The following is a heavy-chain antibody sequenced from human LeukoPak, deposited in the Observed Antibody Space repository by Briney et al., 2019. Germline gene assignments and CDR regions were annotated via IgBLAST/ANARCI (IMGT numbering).Heavy chain of an antibody. D-gene: IGHD3-10*01. CDR3: ARGLRDSLLWFGELPSSFDY. J-gene: IGHJ4*02. Sequence: GASVKVSCKASGYTFTGYYMHWVRQAPGQGLEWMGWINPNSGGTNYAQKFRGRVTMTRDTSISTAYMELSRLRSDDTAVYYCARGLRDSLLWFGELPSSFDYWGQGTLVTVSS. CDR2: INPNSGGT. CDR1: GYTFTGYY. V-gene: IGHV1-2*02.